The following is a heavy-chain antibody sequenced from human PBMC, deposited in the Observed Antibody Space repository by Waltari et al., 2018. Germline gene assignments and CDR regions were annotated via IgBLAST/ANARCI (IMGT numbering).Heavy chain of an antibody. Sequence: QVQLQESGPGLVKPSETLSLTCTVSGGSIRSYYWSWVRQPPGKGLEWIGYIFYSGSANYNPSRKSRVTTALDTSKNQFALKLSSVTAADTAVDYCARELGGPSYVDYWDQGTLVTVSS. V-gene: IGHV4-59*01. CDR1: GGSIRSYY. CDR3: ARELGGPSYVDY. J-gene: IGHJ4*02. CDR2: IFYSGSA. D-gene: IGHD2-15*01.